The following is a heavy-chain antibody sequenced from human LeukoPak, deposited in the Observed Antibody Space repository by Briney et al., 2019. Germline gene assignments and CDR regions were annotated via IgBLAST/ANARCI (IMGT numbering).Heavy chain of an antibody. CDR3: ARDWTYYYDSSGLPGNWFDP. V-gene: IGHV1-18*01. CDR1: GYTFTSYG. Sequence: GASVKVSCKASGYTFTSYGISWVRQAPGQGLEWMGWISAYNGNTNYAQKLQGRVTMTTDTSTSTAYMELRSLRSDDTAVYYCARDWTYYYDSSGLPGNWFDPWGQGTLVTVSS. D-gene: IGHD3-22*01. CDR2: ISAYNGNT. J-gene: IGHJ5*02.